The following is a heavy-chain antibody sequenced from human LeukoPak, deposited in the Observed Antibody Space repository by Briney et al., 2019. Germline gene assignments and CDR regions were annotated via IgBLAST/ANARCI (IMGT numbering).Heavy chain of an antibody. V-gene: IGHV1-69*05. CDR1: GGTFSSYA. CDR3: ARVTIGYCSSTSCYEGIYNWFDP. D-gene: IGHD2-2*01. CDR2: IIPIFGTA. Sequence: SVKVSCKASGGTFSSYAISWVRQAPGQGLEWMGGIIPIFGTANYAQKFQGRVTITTDESTSTAYMELSSLRSEDTAVYYCARVTIGYCSSTSCYEGIYNWFDPWGQGTLVTVSS. J-gene: IGHJ5*02.